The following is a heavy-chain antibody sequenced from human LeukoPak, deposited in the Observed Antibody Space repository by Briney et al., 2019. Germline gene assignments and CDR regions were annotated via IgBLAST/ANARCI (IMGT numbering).Heavy chain of an antibody. D-gene: IGHD1-26*01. V-gene: IGHV3-23*01. CDR3: AKGGKWDVTPFDY. CDR1: GFTFTSYS. CDR2: ISGGGGST. Sequence: GGSLRLSCAASGFTFTSYSMNWVRQAPGKGLEWVSTISGGGGSTYYADSVKGRFTITRDNSKNTLYLQVNSLRAEDTAVYYCAKGGKWDVTPFDYWGQGTLVAVSS. J-gene: IGHJ4*02.